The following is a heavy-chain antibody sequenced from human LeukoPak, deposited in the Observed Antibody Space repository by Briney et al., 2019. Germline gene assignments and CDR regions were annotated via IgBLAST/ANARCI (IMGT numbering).Heavy chain of an antibody. CDR3: ARHTLGFYYGSGNYPEYFQH. J-gene: IGHJ1*01. V-gene: IGHV5-51*01. CDR2: IYHGDSDT. D-gene: IGHD3-10*01. Sequence: GESLKISCKGSGYRFTNYWIGWVRQMPGKGLEWMGIIYHGDSDTRYSPSFQGQVTISADKSISTAYLQWSSLKASDTAMYYCARHTLGFYYGSGNYPEYFQHWGQGTLVTVSS. CDR1: GYRFTNYW.